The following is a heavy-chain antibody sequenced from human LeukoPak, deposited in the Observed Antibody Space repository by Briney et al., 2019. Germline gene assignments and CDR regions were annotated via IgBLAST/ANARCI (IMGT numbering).Heavy chain of an antibody. J-gene: IGHJ4*02. D-gene: IGHD6-19*01. CDR2: ISGSGGST. Sequence: GSLGLCCAASGLTFSCYSIYWVCQAPGKGLEWVSGISGSGGSTYFADSVKGRFTISRDNSKNTVYLQMNSLRAEDTAVYYCAKTTTGYSSGRYPGWPVDYWGQGTLVTVSS. CDR1: GLTFSCYS. V-gene: IGHV3-23*01. CDR3: AKTTTGYSSGRYPGWPVDY.